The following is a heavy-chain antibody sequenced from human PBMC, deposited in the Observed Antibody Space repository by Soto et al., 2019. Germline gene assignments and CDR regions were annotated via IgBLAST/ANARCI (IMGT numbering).Heavy chain of an antibody. CDR3: ASSNLSMVNNWFDP. J-gene: IGHJ5*02. CDR1: GGSISSGGYY. CDR2: IYYSGST. Sequence: QVQLQESGPGLVKPSQTLSLTCTVSGGSISSGGYYWSWIRQHPGKGLEWIGYIYYSGSTYYNPSLKSRGTISVDTSKNQFSLKLSSVTAADTAVYYCASSNLSMVNNWFDPWGQGTLVTVSS. D-gene: IGHD3-10*01. V-gene: IGHV4-31*03.